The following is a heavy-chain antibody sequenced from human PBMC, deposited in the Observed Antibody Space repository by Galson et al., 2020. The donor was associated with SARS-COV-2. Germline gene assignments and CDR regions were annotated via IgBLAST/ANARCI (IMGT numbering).Heavy chain of an antibody. CDR2: IGDNGHST. V-gene: IGHV3-23*01. D-gene: IGHD1-26*01. CDR3: ARKAVGPSNDYFDY. Sequence: GGSLRLSCAASGFPFANYAMSWVRQAPGKGLEWVSGIGDNGHSTYYTDSVKGRFTISRDNSKNTLYLQVDSLRVEDTAKYYCARKAVGPSNDYFDYWGQGTLVTVAS. CDR1: GFPFANYA. J-gene: IGHJ4*02.